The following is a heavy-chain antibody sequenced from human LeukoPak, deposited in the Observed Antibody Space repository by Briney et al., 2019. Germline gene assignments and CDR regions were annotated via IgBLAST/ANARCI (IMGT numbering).Heavy chain of an antibody. CDR2: IIPIFGTA. J-gene: IGHJ4*02. CDR3: AREASYSSSWYNHFDY. CDR1: AGTFSSYA. V-gene: IGHV1-69*05. Sequence: SVNVSCKASAGTFSSYAISWVRHAPGQGLEWMGGIIPIFGTANYAQKFQGRVTITTDESTSTAYMELRSLRSEDTAVYYCAREASYSSSWYNHFDYWGQGTLVTVSS. D-gene: IGHD6-13*01.